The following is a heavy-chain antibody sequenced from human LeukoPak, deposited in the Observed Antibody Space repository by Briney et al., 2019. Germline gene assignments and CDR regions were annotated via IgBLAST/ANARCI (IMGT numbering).Heavy chain of an antibody. CDR3: ARGRQWLALDY. CDR1: GYIFTNHY. CDR2: INPSGGTT. D-gene: IGHD6-19*01. V-gene: IGHV1-46*01. Sequence: GASVKVSCTASGYIFTNHYMYWVRQAPGQGLEWMGVINPSGGTTAYAQKFQGRVTMTRDTSASTAYMELSSLRSEDTAVYYCARGRQWLALDYWGQGTLVTVSS. J-gene: IGHJ4*02.